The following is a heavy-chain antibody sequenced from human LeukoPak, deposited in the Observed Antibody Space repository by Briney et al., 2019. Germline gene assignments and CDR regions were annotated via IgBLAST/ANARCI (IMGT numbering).Heavy chain of an antibody. CDR2: MNPNSGNT. V-gene: IGHV1-8*01. D-gene: IGHD6-13*01. CDR3: ARCKYSSSWYLLRTKNWFDP. Sequence: ASVKVSCKASGYTFTSYDINWVRQATGQGLEWMGWMNPNSGNTGYAQKFQGRVTMTRNTSMSTAYMELSSLRSEDTAVYYCARCKYSSSWYLLRTKNWFDPWGQGTLVTVSS. J-gene: IGHJ5*02. CDR1: GYTFTSYD.